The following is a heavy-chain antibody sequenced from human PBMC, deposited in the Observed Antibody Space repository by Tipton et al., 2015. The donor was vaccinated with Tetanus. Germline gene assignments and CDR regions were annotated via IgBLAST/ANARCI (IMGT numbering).Heavy chain of an antibody. CDR2: DFHSGST. V-gene: IGHV4-61*01. CDR1: GGSINSVNYY. J-gene: IGHJ6*02. CDR3: ARDSYDSSYAYKGMNV. Sequence: TLSLTCTVSGGSINSVNYYWSWIRQPTGKGLEWIGYDFHSGSTKYNPSLKSRVTISVDTSKNQFSLKLRSVTAADTAVYYCARDSYDSSYAYKGMNVWGQGTTVPVSS. D-gene: IGHD3-3*01.